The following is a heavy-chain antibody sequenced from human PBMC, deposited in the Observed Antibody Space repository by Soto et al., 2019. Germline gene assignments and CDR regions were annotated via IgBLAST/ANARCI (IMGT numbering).Heavy chain of an antibody. CDR2: INHSGST. CDR3: ARGLPTGTDAFDI. V-gene: IGHV4-34*01. Sequence: SETLSLTCAVYGGSFSGYYWSWIRQPPGKGLEWIGEINHSGSTNYNPSLKSRVTISVDTSKNQFSLKLSSVTAADTAVYYCARGLPTGTDAFDIWGQGTMVTVSS. D-gene: IGHD1-1*01. J-gene: IGHJ3*02. CDR1: GGSFSGYY.